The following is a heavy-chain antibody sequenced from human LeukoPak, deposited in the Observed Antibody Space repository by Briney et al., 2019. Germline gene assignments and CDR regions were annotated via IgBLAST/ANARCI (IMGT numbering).Heavy chain of an antibody. Sequence: PSETLSLTCTVSGGSISSYYWSRIRQPPGKGLEWIGYIYYSGSTNYNPSLKSRVTISVDTSKNQFSLKLSSVTAADTAVYYCARLPTYYYDSSGYSWGQGTLVTVSS. CDR1: GGSISSYY. CDR3: ARLPTYYYDSSGYS. CDR2: IYYSGST. J-gene: IGHJ5*02. D-gene: IGHD3-22*01. V-gene: IGHV4-59*08.